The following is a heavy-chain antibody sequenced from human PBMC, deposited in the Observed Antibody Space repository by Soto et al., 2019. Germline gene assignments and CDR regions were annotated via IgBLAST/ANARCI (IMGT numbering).Heavy chain of an antibody. CDR1: GFTFSSYA. J-gene: IGHJ5*02. D-gene: IGHD2-21*01. Sequence: GGSLRLSCAASGFTFSSYAMSWVRQAPGKVLEWVSTIIASGGTTYYADSVKGRFTISRDNSKNTLYLQMNSLRVEDTAVYYRAKSLFKGPLDWFDPWGQGTRVTVSS. CDR2: IIASGGTT. V-gene: IGHV3-23*01. CDR3: AKSLFKGPLDWFDP.